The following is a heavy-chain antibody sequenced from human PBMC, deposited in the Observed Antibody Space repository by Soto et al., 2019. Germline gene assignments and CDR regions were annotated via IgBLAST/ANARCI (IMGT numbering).Heavy chain of an antibody. D-gene: IGHD3-10*01. V-gene: IGHV2-5*02. J-gene: IGHJ5*02. CDR1: GFSLSTSGVG. Sequence: QITLKESGPTLVKPTQTLTLTCTFSGFSLSTSGVGVGWIRQPPGKALEWLALIYWDDDKRYSPSLKSRLTITKDTSKNQVVLTMTNMDPVDTATYYCAHRHYGSGSERELNWFDPWGQGTLVTVSS. CDR3: AHRHYGSGSERELNWFDP. CDR2: IYWDDDK.